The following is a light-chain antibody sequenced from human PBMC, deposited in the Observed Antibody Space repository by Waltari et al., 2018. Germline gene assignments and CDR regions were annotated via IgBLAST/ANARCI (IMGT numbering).Light chain of an antibody. CDR1: QSVSRY. CDR3: QKYVSLPAT. V-gene: IGKV3-20*01. CDR2: DAS. J-gene: IGKJ1*01. Sequence: IVLTQSQGTLSLSPGERATLSCRASQSVSRYLAWYQQKPGQAPRLLIYDASTRATGIPDRFSGSGSGTDFSLTISRLEPEDFAVYYCQKYVSLPATFGQGTKVEVK.